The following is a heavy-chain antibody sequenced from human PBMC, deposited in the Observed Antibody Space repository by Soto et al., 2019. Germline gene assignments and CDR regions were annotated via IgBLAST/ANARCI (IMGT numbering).Heavy chain of an antibody. J-gene: IGHJ3*02. V-gene: IGHV4-59*08. CDR2: IYYSGST. D-gene: IGHD3-10*01. CDR1: GDSISSYY. CDR3: ARRYGSCFDI. Sequence: QVQLQESGPGLVKPSETLSLTCTVSGDSISSYYWRWIRQPPGKGLEWIGYIYYSGSTNYNPSLSRRVTLSVDTSNTQYSLKRSSVTAADTAVYYVARRYGSCFDIGGQGTMVSVSS.